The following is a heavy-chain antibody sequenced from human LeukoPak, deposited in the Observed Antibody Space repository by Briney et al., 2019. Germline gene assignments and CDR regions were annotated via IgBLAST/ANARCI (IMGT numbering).Heavy chain of an antibody. CDR3: ARGLYYYDSSGYYYLGY. D-gene: IGHD3-22*01. CDR2: ISSSGTTK. CDR1: GFTFSSYE. V-gene: IGHV3-48*03. Sequence: GGSLRLSCAASGFTFSSYEMNWVRQAPGQGLEWVSYISSSGTTKYYADSVKGRFTISRDNAKKSLYLQMNSLRAEDTALYYCARGLYYYDSSGYYYLGYWGQGTQVTVSS. J-gene: IGHJ4*02.